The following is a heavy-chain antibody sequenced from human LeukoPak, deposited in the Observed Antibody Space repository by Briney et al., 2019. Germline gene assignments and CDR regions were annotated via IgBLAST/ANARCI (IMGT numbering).Heavy chain of an antibody. D-gene: IGHD2-2*02. CDR1: GGSFSGYY. V-gene: IGHV4-34*01. CDR3: ASGIVVVPAAITGGFDY. Sequence: PSETLSLTCAVYGGSFSGYYWSWIRQPPGKGLEWIGEINHSGSTNYNPSLKSRVTISVDTSKNQFSLKLSSVTAADTAVYYCASGIVVVPAAITGGFDYWGQGTLVTVSP. J-gene: IGHJ4*02. CDR2: INHSGST.